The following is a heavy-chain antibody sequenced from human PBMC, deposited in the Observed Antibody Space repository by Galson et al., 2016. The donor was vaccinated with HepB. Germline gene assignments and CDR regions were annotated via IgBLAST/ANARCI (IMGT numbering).Heavy chain of an antibody. V-gene: IGHV3-11*01. D-gene: IGHD4-17*01. CDR1: GFNLSDYY. CDR2: ISRSGDSM. CDR3: ARDLPDDSVEYFDVFDL. Sequence: SLRLSCAASGFNLSDYYMNWIRQAPGKGLEWVSYISRSGDSMLYADPVRGRFNISRDNVKKSLYLQMNNLRAEDTAVYYCARDLPDDSVEYFDVFDLWGQGTMVTVSS. J-gene: IGHJ3*01.